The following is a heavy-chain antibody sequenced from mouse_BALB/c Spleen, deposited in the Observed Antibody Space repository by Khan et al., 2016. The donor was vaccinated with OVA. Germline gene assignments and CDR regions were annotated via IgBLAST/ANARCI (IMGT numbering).Heavy chain of an antibody. V-gene: IGHV1S136*01. CDR2: IYPFNDDT. J-gene: IGHJ3*01. D-gene: IGHD1-1*01. Sequence: EVQLKQSGPELVKPGASVKMSCKASGYTFTSYVMHWVKQNPGLGLELIGYIYPFNDDTTYNEQFKDKATLTSDNSSSTAYMEISSLTSAASAVLYCDTVVTYYVAIAYWGQGTLVTVSA. CDR1: GYTFTSYV. CDR3: DTVVTYYVAIAY.